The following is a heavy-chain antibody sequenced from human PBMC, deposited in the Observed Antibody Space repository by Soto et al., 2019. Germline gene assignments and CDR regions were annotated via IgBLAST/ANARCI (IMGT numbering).Heavy chain of an antibody. J-gene: IGHJ4*02. D-gene: IGHD3-22*01. CDR1: GYTFTSYD. CDR2: MNPNSGNT. Sequence: ASVKVSCKASGYTFTSYDINWGRQATGQGLEWMGWMNPNSGNTGYAQKFQGWVTMTRDTSISTAYMELSRLRSDDTAVYCCARDNDSSGYYYLFDYWGQGTLVTVSS. CDR3: ARDNDSSGYYYLFDY. V-gene: IGHV1-8*01.